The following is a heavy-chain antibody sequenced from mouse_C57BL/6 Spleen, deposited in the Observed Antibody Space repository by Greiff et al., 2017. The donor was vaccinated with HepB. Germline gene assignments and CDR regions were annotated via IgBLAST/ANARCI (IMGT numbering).Heavy chain of an antibody. CDR1: GFTFSSYA. Sequence: EVQRVESGGGLVKPGGSLKLSCAASGFTFSSYAMSWVRQTPEKRLEWVATISDGGSYTYYPDNVKGRFTISRDNAKNNLYLQMSHLKSEDTAMYYCARGEEGFDYWGQGTTLTVSS. V-gene: IGHV5-4*01. J-gene: IGHJ2*01. CDR3: ARGEEGFDY. CDR2: ISDGGSYT.